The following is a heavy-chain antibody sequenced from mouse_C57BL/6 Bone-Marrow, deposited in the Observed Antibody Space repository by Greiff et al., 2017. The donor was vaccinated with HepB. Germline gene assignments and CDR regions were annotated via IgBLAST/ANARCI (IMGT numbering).Heavy chain of an antibody. CDR1: GFTFSDYG. CDR3: ARQKGNYYFDY. J-gene: IGHJ2*01. D-gene: IGHD2-1*01. Sequence: EVKVVESGGGLVQPGGSLKLSCAASGFTFSDYGMAWVRQAPRKGPEWVAFISNLAYSIYYADTVTGRFTISRENAKNTLYLEMSSLRSEDTAMYYCARQKGNYYFDYWGQGTTLTVSS. CDR2: ISNLAYSI. V-gene: IGHV5-15*01.